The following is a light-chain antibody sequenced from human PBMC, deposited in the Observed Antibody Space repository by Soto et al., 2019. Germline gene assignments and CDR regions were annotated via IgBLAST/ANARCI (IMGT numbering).Light chain of an antibody. J-gene: IGLJ1*01. CDR2: GDS. Sequence: SNELSQLPSVSVDRGQTARITCGGNNIRSKSVHWYQQKPGQAPVLVVYGDSDRPSGIPERFSGSNSGNTATLTISRVEAADEADYYCQVWDSSTDHDVFGTGTKVTV. CDR3: QVWDSSTDHDV. V-gene: IGLV3-21*02. CDR1: NIRSKS.